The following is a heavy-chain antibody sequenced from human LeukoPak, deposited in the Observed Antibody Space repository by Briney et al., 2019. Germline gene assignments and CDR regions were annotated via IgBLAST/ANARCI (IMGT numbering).Heavy chain of an antibody. CDR1: GYTSTSYV. CDR3: ARDPRIVVVVAATGGWFDP. J-gene: IGHJ5*02. CDR2: ISAYNGNT. D-gene: IGHD2-15*01. V-gene: IGHV1-18*01. Sequence: ASVKVSCKASGYTSTSYVISWVRQAPGQGLEWMGWISAYNGNTNYAQKLQGRVTMTTDTSTSTAYMELRSLRSDDTAVYYCARDPRIVVVVAATGGWFDPWGQGTLVTVSS.